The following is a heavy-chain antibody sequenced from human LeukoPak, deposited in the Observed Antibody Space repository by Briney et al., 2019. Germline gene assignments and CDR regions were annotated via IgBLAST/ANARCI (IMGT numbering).Heavy chain of an antibody. J-gene: IGHJ4*02. CDR1: GGSISSSNW. Sequence: SGTLSLTCAVSGGSISSSNWWSWVRQPPGKGLEWIGEIYHSGSTNYNPSLKSRVTISVDTSKSQFSLKLSSVTAADTAAYYCAREYYDSSGYCFDYWGQGTLVTVSS. V-gene: IGHV4-4*02. CDR2: IYHSGST. D-gene: IGHD3-22*01. CDR3: AREYYDSSGYCFDY.